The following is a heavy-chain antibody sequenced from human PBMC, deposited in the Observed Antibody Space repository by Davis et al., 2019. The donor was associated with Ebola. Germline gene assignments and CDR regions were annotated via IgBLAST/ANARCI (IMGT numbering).Heavy chain of an antibody. CDR1: GGSFSGYY. J-gene: IGHJ4*02. V-gene: IGHV4-59*01. CDR2: IYYSGST. Sequence: SETLSLTCAVYGGSFSGYYWSWIRQPPGKGLEWIGYIYYSGSTNYNPSLKSRVTISVDTSKNQFSLKLSSVTAADTAVYYCARDVSGWGQGTLVTVSS. D-gene: IGHD3-10*01. CDR3: ARDVSG.